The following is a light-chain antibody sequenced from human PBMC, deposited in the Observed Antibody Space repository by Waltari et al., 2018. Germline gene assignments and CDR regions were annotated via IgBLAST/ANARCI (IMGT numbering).Light chain of an antibody. V-gene: IGLV3-27*01. J-gene: IGLJ2*01. Sequence: SYDLTQPSSVSVSPGQTATITCSGDVLAKKYGRWLKKKPGQAPLLGIYKDSQRPSGIPERLSGTTSGTTITLTISGAQAEDEADYYCYSAADNKMIFGGGTKLTVL. CDR2: KDS. CDR1: VLAKKY. CDR3: YSAADNKMI.